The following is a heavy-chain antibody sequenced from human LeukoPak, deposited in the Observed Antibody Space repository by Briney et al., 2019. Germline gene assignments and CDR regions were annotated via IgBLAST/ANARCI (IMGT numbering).Heavy chain of an antibody. CDR2: ISISVTYT. CDR1: GFTFSDYY. V-gene: IGHV3-11*05. D-gene: IGHD1-1*01. Sequence: PGGSLRLPCAASGFTFSDYYRSWIRQAPGKGLEWVSYISISVTYTNYADSVKGRFTISRDRAKNSLNLQMNSLRAEDTAVYYCARVAGKGDPLDYWGHGTLVTVSS. CDR3: ARVAGKGDPLDY. J-gene: IGHJ4*01.